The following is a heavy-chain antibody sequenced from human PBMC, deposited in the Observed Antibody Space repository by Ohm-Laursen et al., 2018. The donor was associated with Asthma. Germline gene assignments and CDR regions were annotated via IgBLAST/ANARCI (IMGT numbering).Heavy chain of an antibody. V-gene: IGHV4-34*01. CDR1: GGSFSGYY. CDR2: INHSGST. CDR3: ARDLLEGAFDI. J-gene: IGHJ3*02. Sequence: PSDTLSLTCAVYGGSFSGYYWSWIRQPPGKGLEWIGEINHSGSTNYNPSLKSRVTISVDTSKNQFSLKLSSVTAADTAVYYCARDLLEGAFDIWGQGTMVTVSS.